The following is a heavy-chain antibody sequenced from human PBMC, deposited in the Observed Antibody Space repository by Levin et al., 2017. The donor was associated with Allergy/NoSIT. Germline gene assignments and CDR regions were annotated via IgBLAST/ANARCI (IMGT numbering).Heavy chain of an antibody. CDR3: AKGGIAVGDDAFDI. J-gene: IGHJ3*02. D-gene: IGHD6-19*01. CDR1: GFTFDDYA. Sequence: GGSLRLSCAASGFTFDDYAMHWVRQAPGKGLEWVSGISWNSGSIGYADSVKGRFTISRDNAKNSLYLQMNSLRAEDTALYYCAKGGIAVGDDAFDIWGQGTMVTVSS. V-gene: IGHV3-9*01. CDR2: ISWNSGSI.